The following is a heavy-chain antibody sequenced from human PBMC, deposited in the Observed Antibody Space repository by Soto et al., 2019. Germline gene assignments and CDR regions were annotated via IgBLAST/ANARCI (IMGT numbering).Heavy chain of an antibody. V-gene: IGHV3-21*01. CDR2: ISSSSSYI. D-gene: IGHD2-15*01. Sequence: SLRLSCAASGFTFSSYSMNWVRQAPGKGLEWVSSISSSSSYIYYADSVKGRFTISRDNAKNSLYLQMNSLRAEDTAVYYCARDLSPIVVVVAASYGMDVWGQGTTVTVSS. CDR1: GFTFSSYS. J-gene: IGHJ6*02. CDR3: ARDLSPIVVVVAASYGMDV.